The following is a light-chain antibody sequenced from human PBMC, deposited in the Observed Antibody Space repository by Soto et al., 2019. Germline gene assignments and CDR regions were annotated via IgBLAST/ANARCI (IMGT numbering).Light chain of an antibody. Sequence: QSALTQPPSASGSPGQSVTISCTGTSSDVGGYNYVSWYQHHPGKAPKLMIYEVNERPSGVPDRFSGSKSGNTASLTVSGLQAEDEADYYCQSYDSSLSIWVFGGGTKLTVL. CDR3: QSYDSSLSIWV. CDR1: SSDVGGYNY. V-gene: IGLV2-8*01. J-gene: IGLJ3*02. CDR2: EVN.